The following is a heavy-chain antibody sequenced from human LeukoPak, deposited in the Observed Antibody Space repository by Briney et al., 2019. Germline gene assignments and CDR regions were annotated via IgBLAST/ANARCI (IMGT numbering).Heavy chain of an antibody. V-gene: IGHV4-34*01. CDR3: ARGDPEAWYDY. CDR2: INHSGST. Sequence: SETLSLTCAVYGGSFSGYYWSWVRQPPGKGLEWIGEINHSGSTNYNPSLKSRVTISVDTSKNQFSLKLSSVTAADTAVYYCARGDPEAWYDYWGQGTLVTVSS. CDR1: GGSFSGYY. D-gene: IGHD2-15*01. J-gene: IGHJ4*02.